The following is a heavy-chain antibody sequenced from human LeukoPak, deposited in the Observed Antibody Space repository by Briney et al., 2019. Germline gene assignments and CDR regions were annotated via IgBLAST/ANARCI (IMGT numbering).Heavy chain of an antibody. CDR3: ARVLLTMVRGVIGY. Sequence: AGGSLRLSCAASGFTFDDYGMSWVRQAPGKGLEWVSGINWNGGSTGYADSVKGRFTISRDNAKNSLYLQMNSLRAEDTAVYYCARVLLTMVRGVIGYWGQGTLVTVSS. V-gene: IGHV3-20*04. CDR2: INWNGGST. CDR1: GFTFDDYG. J-gene: IGHJ4*02. D-gene: IGHD3-10*01.